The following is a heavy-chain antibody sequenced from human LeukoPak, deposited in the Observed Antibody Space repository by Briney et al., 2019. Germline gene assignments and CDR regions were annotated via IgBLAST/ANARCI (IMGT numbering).Heavy chain of an antibody. CDR2: IYSGGST. J-gene: IGHJ4*02. D-gene: IGHD6-19*01. CDR1: GFTVSSNY. CDR3: ARVSSGWYDY. V-gene: IGHV3-53*01. Sequence: GGSLRLSCAASGFTVSSNYMSWVRQAPGKGLEWVSVIYSGGSTYYADSVKGRFTISRDNSKNTLYLQINSLRAEDTAVYYCARVSSGWYDYWGQGTLVTVSS.